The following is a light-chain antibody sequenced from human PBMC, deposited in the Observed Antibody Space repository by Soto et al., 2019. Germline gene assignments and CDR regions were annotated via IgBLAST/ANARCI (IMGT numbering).Light chain of an antibody. CDR2: GAS. CDR3: QQYNNWPPAWT. CDR1: QSVRSN. Sequence: EIVMTQSPPTLSVSPSERAALXRRSSQSVRSNLAWYQQKPGQSTRLLIYGASTRATGIPARFSGSGSGTQFTLTISSLQSEDFAVYYCQQYNNWPPAWTFGQGTKVDNK. J-gene: IGKJ1*01. V-gene: IGKV3-15*01.